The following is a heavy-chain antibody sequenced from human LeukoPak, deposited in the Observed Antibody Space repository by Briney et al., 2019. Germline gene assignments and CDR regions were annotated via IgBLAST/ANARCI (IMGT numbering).Heavy chain of an antibody. D-gene: IGHD2-8*01. CDR2: IWYDGSNK. CDR3: ARDRCTNGVCYTDY. CDR1: GFTFSSYG. Sequence: PGRSLRLSCAASGFTFSSYGMHWVRQAPGKGLERVAVIWYDGSNKYYADSVKGRFTISRDNSKNTLYLQMNSLRAEDTAVYYCARDRCTNGVCYTDYWGQGTLVTVSS. J-gene: IGHJ4*02. V-gene: IGHV3-33*01.